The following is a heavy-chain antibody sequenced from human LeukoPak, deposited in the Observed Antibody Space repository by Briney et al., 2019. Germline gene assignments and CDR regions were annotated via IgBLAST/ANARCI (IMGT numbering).Heavy chain of an antibody. V-gene: IGHV3-30*02. CDR3: AKDREVGAPWVYYYYMDV. J-gene: IGHJ6*03. CDR2: IRYDGSNK. CDR1: GFTFSSYG. D-gene: IGHD1-26*01. Sequence: QSGGSLRLSCAASGFTFSSYGMHWVRQAPGKGLEWVAFIRYDGSNKYYADSVKGRFTISRDNSKNTLYLQMNSLRAEDTAVYYCAKDREVGAPWVYYYYMDVWGKGTTVTVSS.